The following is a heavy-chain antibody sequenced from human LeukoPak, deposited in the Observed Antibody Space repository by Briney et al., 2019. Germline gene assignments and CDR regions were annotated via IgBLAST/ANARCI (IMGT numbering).Heavy chain of an antibody. CDR2: ISSSGSTI. CDR3: ARDKGYCSSTSCYTNGVYDY. CDR1: GFTLSDYY. Sequence: GGSLRLSCAASGFTLSDYYMSWIRQAPGKGLEWVSYISSSGSTIYYADSVKGRFTISRDNAKNSLYLQMNSLRAEDTAVYYCARDKGYCSSTSCYTNGVYDYWGQGTLVTVFS. D-gene: IGHD2-2*02. J-gene: IGHJ4*02. V-gene: IGHV3-11*04.